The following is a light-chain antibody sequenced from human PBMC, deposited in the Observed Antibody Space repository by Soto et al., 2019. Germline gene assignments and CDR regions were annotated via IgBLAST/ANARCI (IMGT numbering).Light chain of an antibody. J-gene: IGLJ3*02. CDR1: SGHNSYA. CDR2: LNSDGSH. V-gene: IGLV4-69*01. CDR3: QTWSTDIRV. Sequence: QSVLTQPPSASASLGASVKLTCTLSSGHNSYAIAWHQQQPEKGPRYLMKLNSDGSHSKGDGIPDRFSGSSSGAERYLTISRLQSEDEADYYCQTWSTDIRVFDGGTKVTVL.